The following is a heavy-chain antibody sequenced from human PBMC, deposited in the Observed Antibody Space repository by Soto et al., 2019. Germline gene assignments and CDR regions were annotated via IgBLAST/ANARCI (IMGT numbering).Heavy chain of an antibody. V-gene: IGHV4-4*02. Sequence: PSETLSLTCAVSGFSIINNNCLTLFRHPPGKGLEWVGDIYHTGITNYSPSLKSRVTISVDNSKNQFSLRLTSVTAADTAVYYCARFSSSGLYYYFGMDVWGQGTTVTVSS. J-gene: IGHJ6*02. D-gene: IGHD6-13*01. CDR3: ARFSSSGLYYYFGMDV. CDR2: IYHTGIT. CDR1: GFSIINNNC.